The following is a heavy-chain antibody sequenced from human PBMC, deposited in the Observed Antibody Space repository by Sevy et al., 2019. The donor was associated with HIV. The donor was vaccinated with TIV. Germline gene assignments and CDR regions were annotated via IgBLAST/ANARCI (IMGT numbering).Heavy chain of an antibody. Sequence: GGSLRLSCAASGFPFNDHAMHWVRQAPGKGLEWVAGISWNRGSVGYADSVKGRFTISRDNAKQSICLQMNGLRAEDTALYFGAKDLNRGCDGINCFPYYYYFYGLDVWGHGTTVTVSS. J-gene: IGHJ6*02. CDR3: AKDLNRGCDGINCFPYYYYFYGLDV. CDR2: ISWNRGSV. V-gene: IGHV3-9*01. CDR1: GFPFNDHA. D-gene: IGHD2-21*01.